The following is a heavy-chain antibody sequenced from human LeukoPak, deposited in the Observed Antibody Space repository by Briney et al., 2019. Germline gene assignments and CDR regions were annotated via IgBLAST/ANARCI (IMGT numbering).Heavy chain of an antibody. CDR1: GGSFSSHA. Sequence: GASVKVSCKASGGSFSSHAINWERQAPGQGLEWMGGIIPIFGTANYAQKFQDRVTITAVESMTTVYMELSSLRSEDTAVYYCARGWLAETTVVTPYSYWGQGTLVTVSS. J-gene: IGHJ4*02. D-gene: IGHD4-23*01. CDR3: ARGWLAETTVVTPYSY. CDR2: IIPIFGTA. V-gene: IGHV1-69*01.